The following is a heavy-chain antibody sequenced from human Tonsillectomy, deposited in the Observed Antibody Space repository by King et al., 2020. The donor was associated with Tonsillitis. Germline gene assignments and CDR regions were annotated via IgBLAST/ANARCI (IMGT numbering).Heavy chain of an antibody. V-gene: IGHV1-46*01. CDR3: ARKKGVGERWLHSLGY. CDR1: GYTFTSYY. Sequence: VQLVESGAEVKKPGASVKVSCTASGYTFTSYYMHWVRQAPGQGLEWMGIINPSGGSTSYAQKFQGRVTMTRDTSTSTVYMELSSLRSEDTAVYYCARKKGVGERWLHSLGYWGQGTLVTVSS. CDR2: INPSGGST. D-gene: IGHD5-24*01. J-gene: IGHJ4*02.